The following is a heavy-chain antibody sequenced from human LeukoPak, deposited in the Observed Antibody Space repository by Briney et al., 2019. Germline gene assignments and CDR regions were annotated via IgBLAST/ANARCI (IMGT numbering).Heavy chain of an antibody. J-gene: IGHJ4*02. Sequence: PGGSLRLSCAASGFTFGSYSMNWVRQAPGKGLEWVSSIGSSSSYIYSGDSVKGRFTISRDNAKNSLYLQMNSLRAEDTAVYYSATTPAAKGKFLFDSWGQGTLVTVFS. CDR3: ATTPAAKGKFLFDS. V-gene: IGHV3-21*01. CDR1: GFTFGSYS. CDR2: IGSSSSYI. D-gene: IGHD5-18*01.